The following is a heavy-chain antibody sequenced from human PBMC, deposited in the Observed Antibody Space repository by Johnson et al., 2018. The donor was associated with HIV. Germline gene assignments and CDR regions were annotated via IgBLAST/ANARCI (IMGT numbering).Heavy chain of an antibody. CDR2: ISYNEDKK. CDR3: ARVQRSGWFHTDAFDL. Sequence: QMQLVESGGGVVQPGRSLRLSCAASGFTFSTFPMHWVRQAPGKGLEWMAFISYNEDKKYYAASVKGRFTISRDNSNNILFLQMSSLRSDDTAVYFCARVQRSGWFHTDAFDLWGQGTMVTVSS. CDR1: GFTFSTFP. V-gene: IGHV3-30*04. D-gene: IGHD6-19*01. J-gene: IGHJ3*01.